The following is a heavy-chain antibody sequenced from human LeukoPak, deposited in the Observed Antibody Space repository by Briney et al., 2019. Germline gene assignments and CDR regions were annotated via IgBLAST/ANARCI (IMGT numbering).Heavy chain of an antibody. CDR3: AREKSIGRHLGGLYYFDY. J-gene: IGHJ4*02. Sequence: GASVKVSCKASGYTFTGYYMHWVRQAPGQGLEWMGWINPNSGGTNYAQKFQGRVTMTRDTSISTAYMELRRLRSDDTAVYYCAREKSIGRHLGGLYYFDYWGQGTLVTVSS. CDR1: GYTFTGYY. CDR2: INPNSGGT. V-gene: IGHV1-2*02. D-gene: IGHD3-16*01.